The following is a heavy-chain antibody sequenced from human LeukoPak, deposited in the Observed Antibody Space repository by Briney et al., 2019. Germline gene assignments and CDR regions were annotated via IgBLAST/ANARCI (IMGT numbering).Heavy chain of an antibody. V-gene: IGHV3-33*01. J-gene: IGHJ3*02. CDR2: IWYDGSNK. CDR3: ARDLIVYYYDSSGYYGGDDAFDI. CDR1: GFTFSSYG. D-gene: IGHD3-22*01. Sequence: GGSLRLSCAASGFTFSSYGMHWVRQAPGKGLEWVAVIWYDGSNKYYADSVKGRFTISRDNSKNTLYLQMNSLRAEDTAVYYCARDLIVYYYDSSGYYGGDDAFDIWGQGTMVTVSS.